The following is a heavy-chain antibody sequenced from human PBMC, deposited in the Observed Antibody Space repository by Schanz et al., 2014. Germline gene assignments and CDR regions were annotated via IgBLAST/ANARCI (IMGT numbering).Heavy chain of an antibody. CDR3: AKVDRTRYYAMDV. CDR1: GYTFTTYY. CDR2: INPSSGTT. Sequence: QVQLVQSGAEVKKPGVSVKVSCKASGYTFTTYYIHWVRQAPGQGLEWMGKINPSSGTTRIAQKFQGRVTMTADKSTSTVYMEVSGLRSEDTAVYYCAKVDRTRYYAMDVWSQGTTVTVSS. V-gene: IGHV1-46*01. D-gene: IGHD3-9*01. J-gene: IGHJ6*02.